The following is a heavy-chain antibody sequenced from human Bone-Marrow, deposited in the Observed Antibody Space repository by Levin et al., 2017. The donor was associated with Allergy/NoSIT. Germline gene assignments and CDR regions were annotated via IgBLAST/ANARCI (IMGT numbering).Heavy chain of an antibody. J-gene: IGHJ4*01. D-gene: IGHD3-9*01. CDR3: ARATRPPALRSFDRSYYFDY. CDR1: GVSFSGYF. V-gene: IGHV4-34*01. CDR2: IKVSGNT. Sequence: PSETLSLTCAVSGVSFSGYFWSWIRQPPGKGLEWIGEIKVSGNTNYNPSLKSRLTISLDTSKAQFSLQLSSVTAADTAVYYCARATRPPALRSFDRSYYFDYWGQGALVTV.